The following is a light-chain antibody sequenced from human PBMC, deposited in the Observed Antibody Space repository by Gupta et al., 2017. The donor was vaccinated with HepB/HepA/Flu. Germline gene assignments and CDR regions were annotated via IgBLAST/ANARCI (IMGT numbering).Light chain of an antibody. Sequence: QSALTQPASVSGSPGQSITISCTGSSSDIGDNNYVSWYQQHPGKAPKLMIYDVSDRPAGVSNRFSGSKSDNTASLTIAGLQAEDDADYYCSSYTSSNLLFGGGTKLTVL. CDR1: SSDIGDNNY. CDR2: DVS. CDR3: SSYTSSNLL. V-gene: IGLV2-14*03. J-gene: IGLJ3*02.